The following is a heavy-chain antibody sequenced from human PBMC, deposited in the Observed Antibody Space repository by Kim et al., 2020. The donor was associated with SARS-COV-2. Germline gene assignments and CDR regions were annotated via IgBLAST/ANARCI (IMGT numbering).Heavy chain of an antibody. D-gene: IGHD4-17*01. V-gene: IGHV3-33*01. CDR1: GFTFSSYG. Sequence: GGSLRLSCAASGFTFSSYGMHWVRQAPGKGLEWVAVIWYDGSNKYYADSVKGRFTISRDNSKNTLYLQMNSLRAEDTAVYYCARDHLPGTVTTPPDYYYYYGMDVWGQGTTVTVSS. CDR3: ARDHLPGTVTTPPDYYYYYGMDV. J-gene: IGHJ6*02. CDR2: IWYDGSNK.